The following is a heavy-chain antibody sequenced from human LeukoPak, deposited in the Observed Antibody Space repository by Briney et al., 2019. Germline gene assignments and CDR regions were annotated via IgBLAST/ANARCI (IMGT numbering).Heavy chain of an antibody. D-gene: IGHD2-2*01. J-gene: IGHJ6*03. CDR1: GGTFSSYA. V-gene: IGHV1-69*06. CDR2: IIPIFGTA. CDR3: ARGVVPAAMQEYYYYYYMDV. Sequence: SVKVSCKASGGTFSSYAISWVRQAPGQGLEWMGGIIPIFGTANYAQKFQGRVTITADKSTSTAYMELSSLRSEDTAVYYCARGVVPAAMQEYYYYYYMDVWGKGTTVTVSS.